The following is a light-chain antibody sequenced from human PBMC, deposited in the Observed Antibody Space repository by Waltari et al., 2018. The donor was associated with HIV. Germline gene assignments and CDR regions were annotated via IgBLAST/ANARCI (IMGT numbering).Light chain of an antibody. Sequence: HSALTQPASVSGSPGQSITISCTGTSSDIGGYKYVSWYQQQPGKAPKLMISEVSNRPSGVSNRVSGSKSGNTASLTISGLQAEDEADYYCSSYTTSSTWVFGGGTKLTVL. J-gene: IGLJ3*02. CDR3: SSYTTSSTWV. V-gene: IGLV2-14*01. CDR1: SSDIGGYKY. CDR2: EVS.